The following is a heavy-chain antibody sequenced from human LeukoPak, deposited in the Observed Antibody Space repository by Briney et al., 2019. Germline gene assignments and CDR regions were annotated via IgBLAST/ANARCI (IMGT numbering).Heavy chain of an antibody. CDR3: ARTAANDAFDI. Sequence: PGGSLRLSCAASGFTVSSKYMSWVRQAPRKGLEWVSVIYSGGSTYYTDSVKGRFTVSRDNSKNTLYLQMNSLRAEDTAVYYCARTAANDAFDIWGQGTLVTVSS. CDR1: GFTVSSKY. V-gene: IGHV3-66*01. CDR2: IYSGGST. J-gene: IGHJ3*02. D-gene: IGHD2-15*01.